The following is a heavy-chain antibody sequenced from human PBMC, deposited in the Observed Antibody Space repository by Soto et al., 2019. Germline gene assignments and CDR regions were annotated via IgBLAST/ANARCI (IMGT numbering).Heavy chain of an antibody. Sequence: QVQLVESGGGVVQPGRSLRLSCAASGFTFSSYAMHWVRQAPGKGLEWVAVISYDGSNKYYADSVKGRFTISRDNSKTTLYRQVNGRRAEDTAVYYCARGGWGGVGDQADLNWFDPRGQGTLVTVSS. D-gene: IGHD1-26*01. CDR3: ARGGWGGVGDQADLNWFDP. J-gene: IGHJ5*02. V-gene: IGHV3-30-3*01. CDR2: ISYDGSNK. CDR1: GFTFSSYA.